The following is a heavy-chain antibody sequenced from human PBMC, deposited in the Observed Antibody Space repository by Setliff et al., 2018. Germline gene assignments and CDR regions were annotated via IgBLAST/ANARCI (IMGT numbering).Heavy chain of an antibody. J-gene: IGHJ4*02. CDR2: ISWDGSST. CDR1: GFNFDEFA. V-gene: IGHV3-43D*04. Sequence: GGSLRLSCVGSGFNFDEFAMHWVRQAPGKGLEWVSFISWDGSSTSYADSVTGRFTISRDNSRVSLFLEMNSLTTEDTALYYCTKDRSDSGYAGFDYWGQGSQVTVSS. D-gene: IGHD5-12*01. CDR3: TKDRSDSGYAGFDY.